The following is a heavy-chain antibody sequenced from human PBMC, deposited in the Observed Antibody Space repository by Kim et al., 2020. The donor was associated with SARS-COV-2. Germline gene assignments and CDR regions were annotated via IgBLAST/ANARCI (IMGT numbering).Heavy chain of an antibody. CDR1: GFTFSSYG. V-gene: IGHV3-33*01. CDR3: ARDRRLVATDYYYYGMDV. CDR2: IWYDGSNK. J-gene: IGHJ6*02. Sequence: GGSLRLSCAASGFTFSSYGMHWVRQAPGKGLEWVAVIWYDGSNKYYADSVKGRFTISRDNSKNTLYLQMNSLRAEDTAVYYCARDRRLVATDYYYYGMDVWGQGTTVTVSS. D-gene: IGHD5-12*01.